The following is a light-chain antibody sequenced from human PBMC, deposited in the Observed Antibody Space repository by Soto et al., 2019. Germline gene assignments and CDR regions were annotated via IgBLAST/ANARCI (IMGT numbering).Light chain of an antibody. Sequence: DIQVTQSPSFLSASVGERVTITCRASQGISSYLAWYQQKPGRAPKLLIYDASTLQSGVPSRFSGSGSGTEFTLTISSLQPEDFAIYYCQQLKSYPVAFGGGTKVDI. V-gene: IGKV1-9*01. CDR2: DAS. CDR3: QQLKSYPVA. J-gene: IGKJ4*01. CDR1: QGISSY.